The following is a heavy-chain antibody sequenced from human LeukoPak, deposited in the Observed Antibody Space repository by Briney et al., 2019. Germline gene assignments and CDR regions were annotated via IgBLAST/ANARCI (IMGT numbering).Heavy chain of an antibody. CDR3: ARGRGIVGAYNWFDP. Sequence: GASVKVPCKASGYTFTGYYMHWVRQAPGQGLEWMGWINPNSGGTNYAQKFQGRVTMTRDTSISTAYMELSRLRSDDTAVYYCARGRGIVGAYNWFDPWGQGTLVTVSS. CDR2: INPNSGGT. D-gene: IGHD1-26*01. V-gene: IGHV1-2*02. CDR1: GYTFTGYY. J-gene: IGHJ5*02.